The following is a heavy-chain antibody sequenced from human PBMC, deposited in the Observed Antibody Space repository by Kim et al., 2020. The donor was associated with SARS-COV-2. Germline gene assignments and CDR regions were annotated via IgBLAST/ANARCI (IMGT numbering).Heavy chain of an antibody. D-gene: IGHD6-13*01. V-gene: IGHV4-61*01. CDR3: ARDRYSSSWWTNPRGWFDP. CDR1: GGSVSSGSYY. Sequence: SETLSLTCTVSGGSVSSGSYYWSWIRQPPGKGLEWIGYIYYSGSTNYNPSLKSRVTISVDTSKNQFSLKLSSVTAADTAVYYCARDRYSSSWWTNPRGWFDPWGQGTLVTVSS. CDR2: IYYSGST. J-gene: IGHJ5*02.